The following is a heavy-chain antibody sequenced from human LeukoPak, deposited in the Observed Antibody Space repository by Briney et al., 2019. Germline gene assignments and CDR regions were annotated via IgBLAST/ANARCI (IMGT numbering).Heavy chain of an antibody. Sequence: ASVKVSCKASGFAFNTYSAVQWVRQARGQRLEWIGWIVVGSGHTNYAQKFQERVTITRDMSTSTAYMELNSLRSEDTAVYHCAADHPNYDYWGQGTLVIVSS. CDR1: GFAFNTYSA. J-gene: IGHJ4*02. D-gene: IGHD5-24*01. V-gene: IGHV1-58*01. CDR3: AADHPNYDY. CDR2: IVVGSGHT.